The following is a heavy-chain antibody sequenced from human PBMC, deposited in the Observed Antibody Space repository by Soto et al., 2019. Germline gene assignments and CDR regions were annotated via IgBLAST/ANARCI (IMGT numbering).Heavy chain of an antibody. J-gene: IGHJ6*02. Sequence: EVQLVESGGGLVQPGGSLRLSCAASGFTFSSYWMHWVRQAPGKGLVWVSRINSDGSSTSYADSVKGRFTISRDNAKTTLYLQMNSLRAEDTAVYYCAREYGSGSYYLYYYYGMDVWGQGTTVTVSS. CDR1: GFTFSSYW. D-gene: IGHD3-10*01. V-gene: IGHV3-74*01. CDR2: INSDGSST. CDR3: AREYGSGSYYLYYYYGMDV.